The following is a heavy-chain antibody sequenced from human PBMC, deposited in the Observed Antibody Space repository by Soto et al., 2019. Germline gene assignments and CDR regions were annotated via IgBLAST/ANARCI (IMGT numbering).Heavy chain of an antibody. D-gene: IGHD2-15*01. J-gene: IGHJ4*02. CDR2: VYPRDSDT. Sequence: ESLKISFKASGYIFIDYWIGWVRQMPGKGLEWMGIVYPRDSDTRYSPSFQGQVTISADRSTGTAFPQWRSLKASDTALYYCARPPLPGYSIHFNSWGQGTLVTVSS. V-gene: IGHV5-51*01. CDR1: GYIFIDYW. CDR3: ARPPLPGYSIHFNS.